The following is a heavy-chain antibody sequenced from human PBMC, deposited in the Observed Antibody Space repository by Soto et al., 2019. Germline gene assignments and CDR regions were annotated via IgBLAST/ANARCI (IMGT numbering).Heavy chain of an antibody. Sequence: GGSLRLSCAASGFTFSTYAMSWVRQAPGEGLEYVSAVSGSGGTTYYADSVKGRFTISRDNSKNTLYLQMNSLRAEDTAVYYCAYSVATDAFDIWGQGTMVTVPS. CDR1: GFTFSTYA. CDR3: AYSVATDAFDI. CDR2: VSGSGGTT. D-gene: IGHD5-12*01. V-gene: IGHV3-23*01. J-gene: IGHJ3*02.